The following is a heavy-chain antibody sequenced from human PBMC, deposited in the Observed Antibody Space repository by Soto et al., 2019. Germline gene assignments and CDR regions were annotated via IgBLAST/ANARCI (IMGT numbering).Heavy chain of an antibody. CDR3: ASERLCGADCYFFDN. CDR2: INGSNNNI. Sequence: GGSLRLSCAASGFTLRNYEMNWVRQAPGKGLEWISKINGSNNNIYYADSVRGRFTISRDNAKNSLYLQMNSLRAEDTATYYCASERLCGADCYFFDNWGQGTQVTASS. CDR1: GFTLRNYE. V-gene: IGHV3-48*03. J-gene: IGHJ4*02. D-gene: IGHD2-21*02.